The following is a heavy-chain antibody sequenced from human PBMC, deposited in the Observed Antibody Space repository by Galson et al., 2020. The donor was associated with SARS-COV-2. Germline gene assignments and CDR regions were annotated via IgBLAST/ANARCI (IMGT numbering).Heavy chain of an antibody. CDR1: GYTFTSYG. V-gene: IGHV1-18*01. CDR2: ISAYNGNT. D-gene: IGHD3-9*01. J-gene: IGHJ6*02. CDR3: ARLRYYDVLTGYIVDV. Sequence: ASVKVSCKASGYTFTSYGISWVRQAPGQGLEWMGWISAYNGNTNYAQKLQGRVTMTRDTSITTAYMELSRLRADDTAVYYCARLRYYDVLTGYIVDVWGQGTMVTVSS.